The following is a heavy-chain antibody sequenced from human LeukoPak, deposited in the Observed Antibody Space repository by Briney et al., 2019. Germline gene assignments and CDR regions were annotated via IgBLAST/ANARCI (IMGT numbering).Heavy chain of an antibody. J-gene: IGHJ4*02. CDR2: INPNSGGT. V-gene: IGHV1-2*02. Sequence: AASVKVSCKASGYTFTGYYMHWARQAPGQGLEWMGWINPNSGGTNYAQKFQGRVTMTRDTSISTAYMELSRLRSDDTAVYYCARDLNYYDSSGTFDYWGQGTLVTVSS. D-gene: IGHD3-22*01. CDR1: GYTFTGYY. CDR3: ARDLNYYDSSGTFDY.